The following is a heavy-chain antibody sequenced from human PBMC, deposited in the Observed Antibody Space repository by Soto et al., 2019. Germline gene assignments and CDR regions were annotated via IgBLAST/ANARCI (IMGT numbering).Heavy chain of an antibody. CDR2: LSSGGRT. V-gene: IGHV3-53*01. J-gene: IGHJ4*02. CDR1: GFTVSANY. Sequence: PGGSLRLSCAASGFTVSANYMGWVRLAPGKGLEWVSVLSSGGRTYYPDSVEGRFTISGDNSKNTVYLQMHSLRAEDTAVYYCAKEGGSIGGWFGRKFDSWGQGTQVTVSS. CDR3: AKEGGSIGGWFGRKFDS. D-gene: IGHD3-16*01.